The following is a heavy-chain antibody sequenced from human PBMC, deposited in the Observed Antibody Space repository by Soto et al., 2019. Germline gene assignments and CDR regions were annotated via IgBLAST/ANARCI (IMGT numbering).Heavy chain of an antibody. CDR2: INHSGTT. CDR3: ARVPQGGSWYYFDY. Sequence: NPSETLSLTCAVYGGSFSGYSWTWLRQPPGKGLEWIGEINHSGTTDYNPALKSRVTMSVDTSKNQFSLKLSSVTAADTAVYYCARVPQGGSWYYFDYWGQGTLVTVSS. V-gene: IGHV4-34*01. J-gene: IGHJ4*02. CDR1: GGSFSGYS. D-gene: IGHD6-13*01.